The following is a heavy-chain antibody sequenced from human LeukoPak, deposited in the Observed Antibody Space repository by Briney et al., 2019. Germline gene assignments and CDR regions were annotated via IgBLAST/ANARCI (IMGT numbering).Heavy chain of an antibody. Sequence: GGSLRLSCAASGFTFSSYSMNWVRQAPGKGLEWVSSISSSNSYIYYADSVKGRFTISRDNAKNSLYLQMNSLRAEDTAVYYCARDRTSCCSTPDYWGQGTLVTVSS. V-gene: IGHV3-21*01. D-gene: IGHD2-2*01. CDR2: ISSSNSYI. CDR1: GFTFSSYS. CDR3: ARDRTSCCSTPDY. J-gene: IGHJ4*02.